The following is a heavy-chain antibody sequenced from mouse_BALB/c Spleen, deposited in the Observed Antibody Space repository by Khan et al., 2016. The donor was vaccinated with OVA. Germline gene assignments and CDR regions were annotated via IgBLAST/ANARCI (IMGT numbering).Heavy chain of an antibody. V-gene: IGHV1S81*02. J-gene: IGHJ2*01. D-gene: IGHD1-1*01. CDR3: ARIKKIVASSFDY. Sequence: QVQLQQPGAELVKAGASVKMSCKASGYTFTSYWMHWVKQRPGQGLEWFAETNPTNGRTYYNEKFKSKATLTVDKSSSTAYMLLSGPTSEDSAVYYCARIKKIVASSFDYWGQGTTLTVSS. CDR2: TNPTNGRT. CDR1: GYTFTSYW.